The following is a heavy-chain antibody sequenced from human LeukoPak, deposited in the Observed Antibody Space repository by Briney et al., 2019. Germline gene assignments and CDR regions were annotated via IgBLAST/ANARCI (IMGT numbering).Heavy chain of an antibody. CDR2: IYPGDSDT. Sequence: GESLKISCKGSGYSFTSYWIGWVRQMPGKGLEWMGIIYPGDSDTRYSPSFQGQVTISADKSISTAYLQWSSLKASDTAMYYCARQDPGTNDEDYYFDYWGQGTLVTVSS. D-gene: IGHD1-7*01. CDR1: GYSFTSYW. J-gene: IGHJ4*02. CDR3: ARQDPGTNDEDYYFDY. V-gene: IGHV5-51*01.